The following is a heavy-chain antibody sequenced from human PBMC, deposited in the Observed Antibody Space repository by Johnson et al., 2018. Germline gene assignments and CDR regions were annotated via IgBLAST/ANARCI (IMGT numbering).Heavy chain of an antibody. CDR3: ARDRAYYDIFPYGMDV. V-gene: IGHV4-34*01. Sequence: VQLQQWGAGLLQPSETLSLPCAVYGGSFSGYYCKWIRQPPGKGLEWIGEINHSGSTNYNPSHKSRVTISVDPSKNQFSLKLSSVTAADPAVYYCARDRAYYDIFPYGMDVWGQGTTVTVSS. D-gene: IGHD3-9*01. CDR1: GGSFSGYY. CDR2: INHSGST. J-gene: IGHJ6*02.